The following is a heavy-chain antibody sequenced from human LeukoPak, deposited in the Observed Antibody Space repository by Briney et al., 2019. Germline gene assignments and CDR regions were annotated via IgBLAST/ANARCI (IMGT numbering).Heavy chain of an antibody. V-gene: IGHV3-11*06. CDR2: ISTTSSFM. Sequence: GGSLRLSCAASGFSFNDSYMTWIRQAPGRGLEWLSYISTTSSFMDYADSVKGRFTISRDNAKNSVYLQMNNLRDEDTAVYYCARGGYTGYDCDYWGQGTLVTVSS. J-gene: IGHJ4*02. D-gene: IGHD5-12*01. CDR3: ARGGYTGYDCDY. CDR1: GFSFNDSY.